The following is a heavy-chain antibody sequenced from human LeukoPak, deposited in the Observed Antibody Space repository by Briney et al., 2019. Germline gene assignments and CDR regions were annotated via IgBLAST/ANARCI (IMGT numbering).Heavy chain of an antibody. CDR2: IYYSGST. CDR1: GGSISSGGYY. V-gene: IGHV4-31*03. J-gene: IGHJ4*02. D-gene: IGHD6-19*01. Sequence: SETLSLTCTVSGGSISSGGYYWSWIRQHPGKGLEWIGYIYYSGSTYYNPSLKSRVTISVDTSKNQFSLKPTSVTAADTAVYYCARSSGWHYHYWGQGTLVTVSS. CDR3: ARSSGWHYHY.